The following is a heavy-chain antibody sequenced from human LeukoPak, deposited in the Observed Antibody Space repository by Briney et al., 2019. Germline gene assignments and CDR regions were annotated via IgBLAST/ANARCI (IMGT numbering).Heavy chain of an antibody. CDR3: ARKGSSGWYFDY. CDR2: ISSSGSTI. J-gene: IGHJ4*02. D-gene: IGHD6-19*01. V-gene: IGHV3-48*03. CDR1: GFTVSSNY. Sequence: PGGSLRLSCAASGFTVSSNYMNWVRQAPGKGLEWVSYISSSGSTIYYADSVKGRFTISRDNAKNSLYLQMNSLRAEDTAVYYCARKGSSGWYFDYWGQGTLVTVSS.